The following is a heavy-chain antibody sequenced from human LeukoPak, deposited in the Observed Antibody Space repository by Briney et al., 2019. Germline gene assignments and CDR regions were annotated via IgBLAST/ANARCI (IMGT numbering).Heavy chain of an antibody. D-gene: IGHD3-10*01. CDR1: GFTFSSYS. J-gene: IGHJ5*02. V-gene: IGHV3-21*01. CDR2: ISSSSSYI. Sequence: GGSLRLSCAASGFTFSSYSMNWVRQAPGKGLEWVSSISSSSSYIYYTDSVKGRFTISRDNAKNSLYLQMNSLRAEDTAVYHCARDVWVRGITWFDPWGQGTLVTVST. CDR3: ARDVWVRGITWFDP.